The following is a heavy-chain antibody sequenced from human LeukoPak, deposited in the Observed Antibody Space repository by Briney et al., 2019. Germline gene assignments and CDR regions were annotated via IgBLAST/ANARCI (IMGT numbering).Heavy chain of an antibody. CDR1: GFIFSNYW. CDR3: ARVRGEYYFDF. J-gene: IGHJ4*02. D-gene: IGHD2-21*01. Sequence: GGSPRLSCAPSGFIFSNYWMTWVRQAPGKGLEWVANIKQGGSEKYYVDSVKGRFTISRDNAKNSLYLQTNSLRAEDTAVYYCARVRGEYYFDFWGQGTLVTVSS. V-gene: IGHV3-7*04. CDR2: IKQGGSEK.